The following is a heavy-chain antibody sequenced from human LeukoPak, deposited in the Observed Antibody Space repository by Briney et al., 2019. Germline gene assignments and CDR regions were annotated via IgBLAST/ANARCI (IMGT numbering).Heavy chain of an antibody. CDR2: INPNSGGT. J-gene: IGHJ4*02. CDR1: GGTFSSYA. V-gene: IGHV1-2*02. Sequence: ASVKVSCKASGGTFSSYAISWVRQAPGQGLEWMGWINPNSGGTNYAQKFQGRVTMTRDTSISTAYMELSRLRSDDTAVYYCARGLSSGYYYENLYFDYWGQGTLVTVSS. D-gene: IGHD3-22*01. CDR3: ARGLSSGYYYENLYFDY.